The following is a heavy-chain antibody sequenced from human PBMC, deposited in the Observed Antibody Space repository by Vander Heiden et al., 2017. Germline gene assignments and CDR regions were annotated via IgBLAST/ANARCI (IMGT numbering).Heavy chain of an antibody. CDR2: ISWNSGSI. D-gene: IGHD3-9*01. CDR1: GFTFDDYA. J-gene: IGHJ4*02. V-gene: IGHV3-9*01. Sequence: EVQLVASGGGLVQPGRSLRLSCAASGFTFDDYAMHWVRQAPGKGLEWVSGISWNSGSIGYADSVKGRFTISRDNAKNSLYLQMNSLRAEDTALYYCAKDIYDILTGPDYWGQGTLVTVSS. CDR3: AKDIYDILTGPDY.